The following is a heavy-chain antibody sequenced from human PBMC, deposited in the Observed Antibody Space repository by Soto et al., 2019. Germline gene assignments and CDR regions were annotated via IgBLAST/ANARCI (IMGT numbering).Heavy chain of an antibody. Sequence: ASVKVSCKASGYTFVNYAMHWVRQAPGQRLEWVGWITVGNGNSRYSENLRGRVAFTRDTSASPAYMELSSLRSEDTSVYYCAIDGTYASVWYNISAYTLDVWGQGTTVTVSS. CDR2: ITVGNGNS. V-gene: IGHV1-3*01. J-gene: IGHJ6*02. D-gene: IGHD6-19*01. CDR1: GYTFVNYA. CDR3: AIDGTYASVWYNISAYTLDV.